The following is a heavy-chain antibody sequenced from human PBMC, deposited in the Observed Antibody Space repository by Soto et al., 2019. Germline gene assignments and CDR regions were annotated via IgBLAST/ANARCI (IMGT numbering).Heavy chain of an antibody. CDR2: IYHSGGT. Sequence: PSETLSLTCAVSGYSISGGYYWGWIRQPPGKGLEWIGGIYHSGGTYYNPSLKSRLTISLDTSKNQFSLMLTSVTAADTALYFCATTSGSFPCWGQGTLVSSPQ. CDR3: ATTSGSFPC. CDR1: GYSISGGYY. D-gene: IGHD1-26*01. V-gene: IGHV4-38-2*01. J-gene: IGHJ4*02.